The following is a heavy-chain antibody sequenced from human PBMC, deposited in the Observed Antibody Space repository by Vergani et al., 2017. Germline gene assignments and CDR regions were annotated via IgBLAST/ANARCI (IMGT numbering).Heavy chain of an antibody. V-gene: IGHV3-21*01. CDR1: GFTSSSYS. Sequence: VHLVESGGGVVQPGRSLRLSCVVSGFTSSSYSMNWVRQAPGKGLEWVSSISSSSSYIYYADSVKGRFTISRDNAKNSLYLQMNSLRAEDTAVYYCARDSVDTAMGDFDYWGQGTLVTVSS. CDR3: ARDSVDTAMGDFDY. D-gene: IGHD5-18*01. J-gene: IGHJ4*02. CDR2: ISSSSSYI.